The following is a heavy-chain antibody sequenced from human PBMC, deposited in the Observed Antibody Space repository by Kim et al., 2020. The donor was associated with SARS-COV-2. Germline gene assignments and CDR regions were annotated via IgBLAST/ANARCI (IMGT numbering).Heavy chain of an antibody. J-gene: IGHJ4*02. CDR2: IYYSGST. Sequence: SETLSLTCTVSGGSISSGDYYWSWIRQPPGKGLEWIGYIYYSGSTYYNPSLKSRVTISVDTSKNQFSLKLSSVTAADTAVYYCARGVRLELRGYFDYWGQGTLVTVSS. CDR3: ARGVRLELRGYFDY. D-gene: IGHD1-7*01. CDR1: GGSISSGDYY. V-gene: IGHV4-30-4*01.